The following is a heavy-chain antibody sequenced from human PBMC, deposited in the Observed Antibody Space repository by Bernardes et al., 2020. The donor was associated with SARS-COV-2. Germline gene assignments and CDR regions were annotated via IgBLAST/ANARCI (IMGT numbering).Heavy chain of an antibody. CDR2: FDPEDGET. D-gene: IGHD2-2*02. Sequence: VACKVSGYTLTELSMHWVRQAPGKGLEWLGGFDPEDGETIYAQKFQGRVTMTEDTSTDTAYMELSSLRSEDTAVYYCATAPAAILGAWFDPWGQGTLVTVSS. CDR3: ATAPAAILGAWFDP. V-gene: IGHV1-24*01. CDR1: GYTLTELS. J-gene: IGHJ5*02.